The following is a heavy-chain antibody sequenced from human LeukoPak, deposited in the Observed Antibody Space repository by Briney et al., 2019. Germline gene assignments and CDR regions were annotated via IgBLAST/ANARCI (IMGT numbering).Heavy chain of an antibody. D-gene: IGHD3-22*01. J-gene: IGHJ4*02. CDR2: VSSFSDTI. CDR1: GFTFSSYS. V-gene: IGHV3-48*04. CDR3: TSSYATPGYSSGSFDD. Sequence: GGSLRLSCVASGFTFSSYSISWIRQAPGKGLEWVSFVSSFSDTIEYADSAKGRFTIARDNAENSVSLQMNSLRAEDTAVYYCTSSYATPGYSSGSFDDWGQGALVIVSS.